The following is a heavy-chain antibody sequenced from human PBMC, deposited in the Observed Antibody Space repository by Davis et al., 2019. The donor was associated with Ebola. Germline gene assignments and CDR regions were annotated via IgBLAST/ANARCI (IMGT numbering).Heavy chain of an antibody. V-gene: IGHV3-7*01. J-gene: IGHJ3*02. D-gene: IGHD3-22*01. CDR3: ARDYYDSSGTKDAFDI. CDR2: IKQDGSEK. Sequence: PGGSLRLSCAASGFTFSSDWMSWVRQAPGKGLEWVANIKQDGSEKYYVDSVKGRFTISRDNAKNSLYLQMNSLRAEETAVYYCARDYYDSSGTKDAFDIWGQGTMVTVSS. CDR1: GFTFSSDW.